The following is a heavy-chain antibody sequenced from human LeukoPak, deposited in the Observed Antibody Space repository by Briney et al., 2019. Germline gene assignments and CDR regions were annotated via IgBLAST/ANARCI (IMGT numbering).Heavy chain of an antibody. CDR1: GYTFTGYY. D-gene: IGHD1-7*01. CDR3: ARSYNWNYVQAFDP. CDR2: INPNSGGT. J-gene: IGHJ5*02. V-gene: IGHV1-2*02. Sequence: ASVKVSCKASGYTFTGYYMHWVRQAPGQGLEWMGWINPNSGGTNYAQKFQGRVTMTRDTSISTAYMELSRLRSDDTAVYYCARSYNWNYVQAFDPWGQGTLVTVSS.